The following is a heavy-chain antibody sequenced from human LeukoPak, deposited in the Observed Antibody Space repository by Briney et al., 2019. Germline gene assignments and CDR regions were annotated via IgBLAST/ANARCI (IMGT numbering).Heavy chain of an antibody. Sequence: SETLSLTCTVSGGSISSGSYYWSWIRQPAGKGLEWIGRIYTSGSTNYNPSLKSRVTISVDTSKNQFSLKLSSVTAADTAVYYCASYLFSTIFGVVTRVYWGQGTLVTVSS. CDR1: GGSISSGSYY. D-gene: IGHD3-3*01. J-gene: IGHJ4*02. CDR2: IYTSGST. CDR3: ASYLFSTIFGVVTRVY. V-gene: IGHV4-61*02.